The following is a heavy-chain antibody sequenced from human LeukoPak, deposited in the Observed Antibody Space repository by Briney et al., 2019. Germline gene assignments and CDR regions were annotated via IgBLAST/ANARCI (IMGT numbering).Heavy chain of an antibody. CDR3: AREWLGQSSPFDH. J-gene: IGHJ4*02. Sequence: ASVKVSCKASGYTFTGYYMHWVRQAPGQGLEWIGWMTPDTGNTGFAQSFQGRVTLTWNASIRTAYMELNNLTSEDTAVYFCAREWLGQSSPFDHWGQGTLVTASS. V-gene: IGHV1-8*02. CDR2: MTPDTGNT. D-gene: IGHD5-12*01. CDR1: GYTFTGYY.